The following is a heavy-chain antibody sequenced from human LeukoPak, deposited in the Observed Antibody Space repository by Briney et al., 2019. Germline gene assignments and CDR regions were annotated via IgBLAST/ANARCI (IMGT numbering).Heavy chain of an antibody. D-gene: IGHD6-13*01. CDR2: INPNSGGT. Sequence: GASVKVSCKASGYTFTGYYMHWVRQAPGQGLEWMGWINPNSGGTNYAQKFQGRVTTTRDASISTAYMELSRLRSDDTAVYYCAGIAATGTRAFDIRGQGTMVTVSS. CDR1: GYTFTGYY. V-gene: IGHV1-2*02. J-gene: IGHJ3*02. CDR3: AGIAATGTRAFDI.